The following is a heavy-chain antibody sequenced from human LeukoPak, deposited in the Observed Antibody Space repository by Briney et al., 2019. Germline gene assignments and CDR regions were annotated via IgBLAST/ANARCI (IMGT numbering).Heavy chain of an antibody. CDR3: ARGPRFGELLWHWFDP. J-gene: IGHJ5*02. D-gene: IGHD3-10*01. CDR1: GYSISSGHY. CDR2: MYHSGST. V-gene: IGHV4-38-2*02. Sequence: SETLSLTCIVSGYSISSGHYWGWIRQPPGKGLEWIRSMYHSGSTYYNPPLKSRVTISEDTSKNQFSLKLRSVTAADTAVYYCARGPRFGELLWHWFDPWGQGTLVTVSS.